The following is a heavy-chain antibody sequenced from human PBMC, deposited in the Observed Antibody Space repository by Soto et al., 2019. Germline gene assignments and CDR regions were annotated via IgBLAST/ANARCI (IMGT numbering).Heavy chain of an antibody. CDR1: GFTFSSYA. V-gene: IGHV3-23*01. Sequence: SLRLSCAASGFTFSSYAMSWVRQAPGKGLEWVSAISGSGGSTYYADSVKGRFTISRDNSKNTLYLQMNSLRAEDTAVYYCANPYCSSTSCYHYYYAMDVWGQGTTVTVSS. J-gene: IGHJ6*02. CDR2: ISGSGGST. CDR3: ANPYCSSTSCYHYYYAMDV. D-gene: IGHD2-2*01.